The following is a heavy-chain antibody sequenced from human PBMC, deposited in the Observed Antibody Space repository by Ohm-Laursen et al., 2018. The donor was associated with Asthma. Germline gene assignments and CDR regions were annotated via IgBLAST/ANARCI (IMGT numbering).Heavy chain of an antibody. J-gene: IGHJ6*02. CDR2: INHSGST. V-gene: IGHV4-34*01. D-gene: IGHD4-17*01. Sequence: SQTLSLTCAVYGGSFSGYYWSWIRQPPGKGLEWIGEINHSGSTNYNPSLKSRVTISVDTSKNQFSLKLSSVTAADTAVYYCARVNYGDYVPPEYYYSMDVWGQGTTVTVSS. CDR1: GGSFSGYY. CDR3: ARVNYGDYVPPEYYYSMDV.